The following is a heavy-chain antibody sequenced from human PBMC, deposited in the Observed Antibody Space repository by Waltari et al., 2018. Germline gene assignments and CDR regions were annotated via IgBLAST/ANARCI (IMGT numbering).Heavy chain of an antibody. Sequence: QLQLRESGPGQVKPSETLSLTCSVSVYSISSTRPYCDWIGQPPGEGLEWVGSIFYSGGTYSNPSMKSRVTRSIDTFKNQCSLGLNSVTAADTAVYYCVRRTMYGNDYFGDNWFESWGQGKSVTVS. J-gene: IGHJ5*01. V-gene: IGHV4-39*01. D-gene: IGHD3-16*01. CDR2: IFYSGGT. CDR3: VRRTMYGNDYFGDNWFES. CDR1: VYSISSTRPY.